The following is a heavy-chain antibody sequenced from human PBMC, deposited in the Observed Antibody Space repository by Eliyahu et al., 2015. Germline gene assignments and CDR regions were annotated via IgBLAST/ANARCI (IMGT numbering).Heavy chain of an antibody. CDR3: ARDGQGIDYYDSSGYYPLVGADDAFDI. D-gene: IGHD3-22*01. CDR1: GGTFSSYA. V-gene: IGHV1-69*01. Sequence: QVQLVQSGAEVKKPGSSVKVSCKASGGTFSSYAISWXXXAPGQGLXWMGGXXPXFGTANYAQKFQGRVTITADESTSTAYMELSSLRSEDTAVYYCARDGQGIDYYDSSGYYPLVGADDAFDIWGQGTMVTVSS. CDR2: XXPXFGTA. J-gene: IGHJ3*02.